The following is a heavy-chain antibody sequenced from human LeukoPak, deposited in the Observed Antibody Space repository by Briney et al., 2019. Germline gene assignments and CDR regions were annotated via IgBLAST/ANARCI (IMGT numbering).Heavy chain of an antibody. CDR3: ARAIPSSSWYFSRVDY. CDR1: GGSVSSGSYY. Sequence: SETLSLTCTVSGGSVSSGSYYWSWIRQPPGKGLEWIGYIYYSGSTNYNPSLKSRVTISVDTSKNQFSLKLSSVTAADTAVYYCARAIPSSSWYFSRVDYRGQGTLVTVSS. D-gene: IGHD6-13*01. CDR2: IYYSGST. V-gene: IGHV4-61*01. J-gene: IGHJ4*02.